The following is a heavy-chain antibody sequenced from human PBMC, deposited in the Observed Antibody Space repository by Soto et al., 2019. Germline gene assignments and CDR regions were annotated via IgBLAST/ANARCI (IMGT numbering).Heavy chain of an antibody. V-gene: IGHV1-18*01. Sequence: QVQLVQSGAEVKKPGASVKVSCKASGYTFTSYGITWVRQAPGQGLEWLGWINGYNGNTNYAQKLQGRVTMTTDTSTSTAYMELRSLRCDDTAVYYCARMGDVPYYYYGMDVWGQGTTVTVSS. J-gene: IGHJ6*02. CDR3: ARMGDVPYYYYGMDV. D-gene: IGHD3-16*01. CDR1: GYTFTSYG. CDR2: INGYNGNT.